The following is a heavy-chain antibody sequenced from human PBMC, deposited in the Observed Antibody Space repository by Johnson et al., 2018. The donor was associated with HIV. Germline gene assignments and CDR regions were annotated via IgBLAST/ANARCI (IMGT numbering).Heavy chain of an antibody. CDR2: IKQDGSEK. V-gene: IGHV3-7*01. Sequence: VQLVESGGGVVQPGTSLRLSCAASGFTFTSFAMHWVRQAPGKGLEWVANIKQDGSEKYYVDSVKGRFTISRDNAKNTLYLQMSSLRAEDTAVYYCARDNLYYNLWSRGAFHIWGQGTMVTVSS. J-gene: IGHJ3*02. CDR3: ARDNLYYNLWSRGAFHI. CDR1: GFTFTSFA. D-gene: IGHD3-3*01.